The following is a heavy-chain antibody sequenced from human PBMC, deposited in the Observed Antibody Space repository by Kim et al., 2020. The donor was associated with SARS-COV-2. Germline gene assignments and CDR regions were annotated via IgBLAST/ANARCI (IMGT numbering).Heavy chain of an antibody. CDR3: AKGVTMIVVVIPRGSYFDY. CDR2: ISGSGGST. Sequence: GGSLRLSCAASGFTFSSYAMSWVRQAPGKGLEWVSAISGSGGSTYYADSVKGRFTISRDNSKNTLYLQMNSLRAEDTAVYYCAKGVTMIVVVIPRGSYFDYWGQGTLVTVSS. J-gene: IGHJ4*02. V-gene: IGHV3-23*01. CDR1: GFTFSSYA. D-gene: IGHD3-22*01.